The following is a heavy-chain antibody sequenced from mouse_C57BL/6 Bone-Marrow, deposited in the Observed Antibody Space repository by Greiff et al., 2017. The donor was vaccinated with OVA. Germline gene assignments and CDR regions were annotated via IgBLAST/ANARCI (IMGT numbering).Heavy chain of an antibody. CDR1: GYTFTDYY. CDR2: IYPGSGNT. J-gene: IGHJ2*01. Sequence: QVQLQQSGAELVRPGASVKLSCKASGYTFTDYYINWVKQRPGQGLEWIARIYPGSGNTYYTEKFKGKATLTAEKSSSTAYMQHSSLTSEESAVYFCARSEDEIFDYWGQGTTLTVSS. V-gene: IGHV1-76*01. CDR3: ARSEDEIFDY.